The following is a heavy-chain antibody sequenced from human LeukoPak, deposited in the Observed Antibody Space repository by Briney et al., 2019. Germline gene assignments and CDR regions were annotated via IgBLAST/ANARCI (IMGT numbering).Heavy chain of an antibody. CDR3: ARAHLYYDILTGYYSAKDAFGI. D-gene: IGHD3-9*01. Sequence: ASVKVSCKASGYTFTGYYMHWVRQAPGQGLEWMGWINPNSGGTNYAQKFQGRVTMTRDTSISTAYMELSGLRSDDTAVYYCARAHLYYDILTGYYSAKDAFGIWGQGTMVTVSS. CDR2: INPNSGGT. J-gene: IGHJ3*02. CDR1: GYTFTGYY. V-gene: IGHV1-2*02.